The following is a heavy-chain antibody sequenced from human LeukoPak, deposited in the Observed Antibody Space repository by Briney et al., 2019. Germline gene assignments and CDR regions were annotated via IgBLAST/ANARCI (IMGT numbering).Heavy chain of an antibody. V-gene: IGHV3-15*01. Sequence: GGSLRLSFTASGFSFIDAWMTWVRQAPGKGLEWVGRIKPIATGGTTEYAAPVKGRFTISRDDSKNTVYLQMNSLESEDTAVYYCTTPPDWGQGTLVTVSS. J-gene: IGHJ4*02. CDR2: IKPIATGGTT. CDR3: TTPPD. CDR1: GFSFIDAW.